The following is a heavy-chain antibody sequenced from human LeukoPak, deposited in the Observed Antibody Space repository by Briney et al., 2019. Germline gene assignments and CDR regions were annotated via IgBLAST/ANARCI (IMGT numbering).Heavy chain of an antibody. CDR2: INPSGGTT. CDR1: GGTFSSFY. V-gene: IGHV1-46*01. CDR3: ARDARPSYDTSGYYFPGDY. J-gene: IGHJ4*02. D-gene: IGHD3-22*01. Sequence: GSVKVSCKASGGTFSSFYIHWVRQAPGQGLEWMAIINPSGGTTRYAQKFQGRVTMTRDTSTSTVYMELSSLRSEDTAVYYCARDARPSYDTSGYYFPGDYWGQGTLVTVSS.